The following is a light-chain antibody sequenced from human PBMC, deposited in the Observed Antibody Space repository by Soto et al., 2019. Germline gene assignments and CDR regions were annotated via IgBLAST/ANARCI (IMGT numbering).Light chain of an antibody. CDR3: QTWDTGARVV. CDR2: LSSDGSH. J-gene: IGLJ2*01. CDR1: SVHSSYA. V-gene: IGLV4-69*01. Sequence: QSVLTQSPSASASLGASVKLTCTLSSVHSSYAIAWHQQQPEKGPRYLMKLSSDGSHSKGDGIPDRFSGSSSGAERYLTISSLQSEDEADYYCQTWDTGARVVFGGGTKLTGL.